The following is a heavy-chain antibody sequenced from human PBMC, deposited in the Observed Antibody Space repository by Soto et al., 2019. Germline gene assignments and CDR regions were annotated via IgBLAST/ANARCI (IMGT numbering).Heavy chain of an antibody. CDR2: ISSSSSYI. V-gene: IGHV3-21*01. J-gene: IGHJ4*02. Sequence: GGSLRLSCAASGFTFSSYSMNWVRQAPGKGLEWVSSISSSSSYIYYADSVKGRFTISRDNAKNSLYLQMNSLRAEDTAVYYCASIQTLGYYFDYWGQGTLVTVSS. CDR3: ASIQTLGYYFDY. CDR1: GFTFSSYS. D-gene: IGHD2-21*01.